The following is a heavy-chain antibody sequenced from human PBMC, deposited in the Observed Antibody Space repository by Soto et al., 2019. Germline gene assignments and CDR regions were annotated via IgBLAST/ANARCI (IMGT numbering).Heavy chain of an antibody. Sequence: ASVKVSCKASGYTFTSYGISWVRQAPGQGLEWMGWISAYNGNTNYAQKLQGRVTMTTDTSTGTAYMELRSLRSDDTAVYYCARATSRFGELSGAYWGQGTLVTVSS. J-gene: IGHJ4*02. CDR3: ARATSRFGELSGAY. V-gene: IGHV1-18*01. CDR1: GYTFTSYG. CDR2: ISAYNGNT. D-gene: IGHD3-10*01.